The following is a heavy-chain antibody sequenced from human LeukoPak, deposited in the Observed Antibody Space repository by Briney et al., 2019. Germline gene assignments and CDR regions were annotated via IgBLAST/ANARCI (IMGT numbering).Heavy chain of an antibody. CDR1: GGSISNYY. D-gene: IGHD2/OR15-2a*01. Sequence: SETLSLTCTVSGGSISNYYWSWIRQPPGKGLEWIGYIHYSGSTNCNPALKSRVTISVDTSKNQFSLKLSSVTAADTAVYYCAGHHPRNTVDFWGQGTLVTVSS. V-gene: IGHV4-59*01. CDR3: AGHHPRNTVDF. CDR2: IHYSGST. J-gene: IGHJ4*02.